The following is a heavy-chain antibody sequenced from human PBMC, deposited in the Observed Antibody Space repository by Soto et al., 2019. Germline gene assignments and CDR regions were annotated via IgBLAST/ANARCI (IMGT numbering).Heavy chain of an antibody. CDR1: GGSISSSSYY. V-gene: IGHV4-39*01. J-gene: IGHJ5*02. CDR3: ARTRGGYVWFDP. Sequence: SETLSLTCTVSGGSISSSSYYWGWIRQPPGKGLEWIGSIYYSGSTYYNPSPKSRVTISVDTPKNQFSLKLSSVTAADTAVYYCARTRGGYVWFDPWGQGTLVTVSS. CDR2: IYYSGST. D-gene: IGHD5-12*01.